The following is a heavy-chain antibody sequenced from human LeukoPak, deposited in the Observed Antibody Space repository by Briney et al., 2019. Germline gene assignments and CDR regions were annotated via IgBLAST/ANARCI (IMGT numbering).Heavy chain of an antibody. D-gene: IGHD6-6*01. CDR3: ARGYGSSSDDNWFDP. V-gene: IGHV4-39*07. CDR2: IYYSGST. J-gene: IGHJ5*02. CDR1: GGSISSSSYY. Sequence: SETLSLTCTVSGGSISSSSYYWGWIRQPPGKGLEWIGSIYYSGSTYYNPSLKSRVTISVDTSKNQFSLKLSSVTAADTAVYYCARGYGSSSDDNWFDPWGQGTLVTVSS.